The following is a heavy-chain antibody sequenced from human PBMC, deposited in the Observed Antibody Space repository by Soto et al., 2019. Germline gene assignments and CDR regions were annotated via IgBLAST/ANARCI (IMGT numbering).Heavy chain of an antibody. CDR1: GYTLTDLS. V-gene: IGHV1-24*01. CDR2: FDPEDGET. D-gene: IGHD3-16*01. CDR3: ARGGRRDAFDI. Sequence: ASVKVSCKVSGYTLTDLSMQWVRQAPGKGLEWMGGFDPEDGETIYAQKLQGRVTMTTDTSTSTAYMELRSLRSDDTAVYYCARGGRRDAFDIWGQGTMVTVSS. J-gene: IGHJ3*02.